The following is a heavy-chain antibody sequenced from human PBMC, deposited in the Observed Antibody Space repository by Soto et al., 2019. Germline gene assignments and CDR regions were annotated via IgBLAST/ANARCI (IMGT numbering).Heavy chain of an antibody. CDR3: ARNGYYYDSSGYLSGDGMDV. CDR1: GGTFSSYA. CDR2: IIPIFGTA. J-gene: IGHJ6*02. V-gene: IGHV1-69*01. Sequence: QVQLVQSGAEVKKPGSSVKVSCKASGGTFSSYAISWVRQAPGQGLEWMGGIIPIFGTANYAQKFQGRVTITADESTSTAYMELSSLTSEDTAVYYCARNGYYYDSSGYLSGDGMDVWGQGTTVTVSS. D-gene: IGHD3-22*01.